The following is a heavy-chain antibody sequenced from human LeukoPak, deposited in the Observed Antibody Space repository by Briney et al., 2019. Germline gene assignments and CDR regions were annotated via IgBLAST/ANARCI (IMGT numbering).Heavy chain of an antibody. Sequence: PSQTLSLTCTVSGGSISSGGYYWSWIRQHPGKGLEWIGYIYYSGSTYYNPSLKSRVTISVDTSKNQFSLKLSSVTAADTAVYYCARSDYDPGYYDSSGYYYLNWFDPWGQGTLVTVSS. V-gene: IGHV4-31*03. D-gene: IGHD3-22*01. CDR2: IYYSGST. CDR1: GGSISSGGYY. CDR3: ARSDYDPGYYDSSGYYYLNWFDP. J-gene: IGHJ5*02.